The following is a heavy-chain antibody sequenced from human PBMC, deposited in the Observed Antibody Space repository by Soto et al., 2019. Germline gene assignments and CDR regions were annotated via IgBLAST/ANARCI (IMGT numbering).Heavy chain of an antibody. CDR2: IYYSGST. D-gene: IGHD2-15*01. Sequence: PSETLSLTCTVSGGSISSGGYYWSWIRQHPGKGLEWIGYIYYSGSTYYNPSLKSRVTISVDTSKNQFSLKLSSVTAADTAVYYCASATGTVVAANRLYYYGMDVWGQGTTVTVSS. V-gene: IGHV4-31*03. J-gene: IGHJ6*02. CDR1: GGSISSGGYY. CDR3: ASATGTVVAANRLYYYGMDV.